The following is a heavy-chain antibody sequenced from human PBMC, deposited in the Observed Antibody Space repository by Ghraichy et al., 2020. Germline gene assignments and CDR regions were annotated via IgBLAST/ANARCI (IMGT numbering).Heavy chain of an antibody. CDR1: GFTFSSYG. J-gene: IGHJ6*02. V-gene: IGHV3-30*18. Sequence: GGSLRLSCAASGFTFSSYGMHWVRQAPGKGLEWVAVISYDGSNKYYADSVKGRFTISRDNSKNTLYLQMNSLRAEDTAVYYCAKVERPNNIPAYNWNYFYYGMDVWGQGTTVTVSS. D-gene: IGHD1-20*01. CDR3: AKVERPNNIPAYNWNYFYYGMDV. CDR2: ISYDGSNK.